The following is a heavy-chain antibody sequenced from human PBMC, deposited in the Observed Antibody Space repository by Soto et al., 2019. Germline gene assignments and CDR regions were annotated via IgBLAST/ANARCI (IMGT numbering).Heavy chain of an antibody. CDR2: INRDGSST. CDR1: GFTFSSYW. V-gene: IGHV3-74*01. J-gene: IGHJ6*02. D-gene: IGHD6-19*01. CDR3: TREGSGSAMDV. Sequence: GGSLRLSCAASGFTFSSYWMHWVRQAPGKGLVWVSRINRDGSSTSHADSVKGRFTISRDNAKNTLYLQMNSLKAEDTAVYYCTREGSGSAMDVWGQGTTVTVSS.